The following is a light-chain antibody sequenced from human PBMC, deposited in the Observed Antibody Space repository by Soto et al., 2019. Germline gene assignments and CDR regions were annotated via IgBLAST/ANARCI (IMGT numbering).Light chain of an antibody. Sequence: EIVLTQSPATLSLSPGESATLSCRASQSVRGYVDWYQQKPGQAPRLLIHDASNRATGIPARFGGSGSGTYFTLPISSLEPEDFAVYYCQQRDGQPPYTFGQGTMLQIK. CDR1: QSVRGY. J-gene: IGKJ2*01. CDR3: QQRDGQPPYT. CDR2: DAS. V-gene: IGKV3-11*01.